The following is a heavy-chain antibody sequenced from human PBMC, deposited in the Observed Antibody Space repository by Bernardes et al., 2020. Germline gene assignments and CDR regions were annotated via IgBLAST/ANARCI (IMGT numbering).Heavy chain of an antibody. CDR1: GGSINSHH. J-gene: IGHJ5*02. CDR2: IYYTGTT. V-gene: IGHV4-59*11. Sequence: SETLSLTCSVSGGSINSHHWSWIRQSPGKGLECIWNIYYTGTTNYNPSLKSRVTISIDTSKNQFSLRLSSVTAADTAVYYCTRRAGETSAYPWLDTWGQGTLVTVSS. CDR3: TRRAGETSAYPWLDT. D-gene: IGHD3-16*01.